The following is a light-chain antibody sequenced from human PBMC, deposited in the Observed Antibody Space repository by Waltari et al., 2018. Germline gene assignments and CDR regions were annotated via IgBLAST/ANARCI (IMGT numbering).Light chain of an antibody. V-gene: IGKV1-9*01. CDR3: QQYQSYPIT. J-gene: IGKJ4*01. CDR2: GAS. CDR1: QGANSY. Sequence: DIQLTQSPSFLSASVGDRVTITCRASQGANSYLAWFQQKPGTAPKVLVFGASTLQSGVPSRFSGSGSGTEFILTIRSLQPEVIATYYCQQYQSYPITLGGGTKVETK.